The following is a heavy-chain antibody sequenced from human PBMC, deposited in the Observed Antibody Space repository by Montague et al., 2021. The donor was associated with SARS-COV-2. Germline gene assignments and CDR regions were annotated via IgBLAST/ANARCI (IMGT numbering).Heavy chain of an antibody. V-gene: IGHV2-70*04. CDR2: IDWDDDK. CDR3: ARSYSDILTAYYTPFDY. D-gene: IGHD3-9*01. Sequence: PALVKPTQTLTLTCTFSGFSLSTSGMRASWIRQPPGKALEWLARIDWDDDKFYSTSLKTRLTISKDTSKNQVVLTMTNMDPVDTATYYCARSYSDILTAYYTPFDYWGQGTLVTVSS. CDR1: GFSLSTSGMR. J-gene: IGHJ4*02.